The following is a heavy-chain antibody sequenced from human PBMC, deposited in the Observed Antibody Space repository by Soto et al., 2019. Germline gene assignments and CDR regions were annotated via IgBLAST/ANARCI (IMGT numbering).Heavy chain of an antibody. V-gene: IGHV1-3*04. CDR1: GYTFTSYT. CDR3: ARPSHLRLGELPFDGMDV. J-gene: IGHJ6*02. Sequence: ASVKVSCKASGYTFTSYTMHWVRQAPGQRLEWMGWINTGNGNTKYSEKFQDRVTIIRDTSASTAYMELSSLRSEDTAVHYCARPSHLRLGELPFDGMDVWGQGTTVTAP. D-gene: IGHD3-16*02. CDR2: INTGNGNT.